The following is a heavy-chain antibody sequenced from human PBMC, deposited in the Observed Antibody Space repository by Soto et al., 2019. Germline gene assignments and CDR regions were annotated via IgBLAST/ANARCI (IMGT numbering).Heavy chain of an antibody. J-gene: IGHJ4*02. V-gene: IGHV3-49*04. CDR1: GFTFGDYA. D-gene: IGHD1-26*01. CDR3: TRGSGSWSPLDC. Sequence: GGSLRLSCTASGFTFGDYAMSWVRQAPGKGLEWVGFIRSKAYGGTTEYAASVKGRFTISRDDSKSIAYLQMNSLKTEDTAVYYCTRGSGSWSPLDCWGQGTLVTVSS. CDR2: IRSKAYGGTT.